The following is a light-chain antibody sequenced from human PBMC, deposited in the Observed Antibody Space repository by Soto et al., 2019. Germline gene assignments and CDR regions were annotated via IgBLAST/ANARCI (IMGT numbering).Light chain of an antibody. CDR2: YDS. CDR1: NIGSKS. V-gene: IGLV3-21*04. J-gene: IGLJ2*01. CDR3: QVWDSSSYRDVV. Sequence: SYELTQPPSVSVAPGKTARITCGGNNIGSKSVHWYQQKPGQAPVLVIYYDSDRPSGIPERFSGSNSGNTATLTISRVEAGDESDYYCQVWDSSSYRDVVFGGVTKLTVL.